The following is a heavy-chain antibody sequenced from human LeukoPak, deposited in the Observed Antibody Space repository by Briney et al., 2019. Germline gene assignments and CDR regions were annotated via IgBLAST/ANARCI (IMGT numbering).Heavy chain of an antibody. J-gene: IGHJ4*02. D-gene: IGHD3-16*02. CDR1: GDSVSRNSAA. V-gene: IGHV6-1*01. CDR3: ARAGYDHVWGSYRSFDY. CDR2: TYYRSKWYN. Sequence: SQTLSLTCVISGDSVSRNSAAWNWIRQSPSRGLEWLGRTYYRSKWYNDYAVSVKSRITINPDTSKNQFSLQLNSVTPEDTAVYYCARAGYDHVWGSYRSFDYWGQGTPVTVSS.